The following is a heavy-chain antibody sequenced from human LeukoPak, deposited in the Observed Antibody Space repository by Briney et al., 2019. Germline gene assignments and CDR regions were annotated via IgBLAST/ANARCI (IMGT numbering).Heavy chain of an antibody. CDR3: ARDRLAAIYY. Sequence: PGGSLRFSCAASGFTFSSYSMNWVRQAPGKGLEWVSSISSSSSYIYYADSVKGRFTISRGNAKNSLYLQMNSLRAEDTAVYYCARDRLAAIYYWGQGTLVTVSS. CDR1: GFTFSSYS. V-gene: IGHV3-21*01. CDR2: ISSSSSYI. D-gene: IGHD2-15*01. J-gene: IGHJ4*02.